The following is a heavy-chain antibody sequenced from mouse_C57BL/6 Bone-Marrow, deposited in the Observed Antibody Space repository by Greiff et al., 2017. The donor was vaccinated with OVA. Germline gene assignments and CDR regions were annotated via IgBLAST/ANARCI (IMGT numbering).Heavy chain of an antibody. CDR3: TTGSGQRDYAMDY. CDR2: IDPENGDT. CDR1: GFNIKDDY. J-gene: IGHJ4*01. V-gene: IGHV14-4*01. Sequence: EVKLQESGAELVRPGASVKLSCTASGFNIKDDYMHWVKQRPEQGLEWIGWIDPENGDTEYASKFQGKATITADTSSNTAYLQLSSLTSEDTAVYYGTTGSGQRDYAMDYWGQGTSVTVSS. D-gene: IGHD3-2*02.